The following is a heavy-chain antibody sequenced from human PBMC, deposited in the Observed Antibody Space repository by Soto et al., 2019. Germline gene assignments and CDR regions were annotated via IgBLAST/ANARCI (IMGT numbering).Heavy chain of an antibody. D-gene: IGHD4-17*01. Sequence: PSETLSLTCTVSGGSISSADYYWSWIRQPPGKGLEWIGYFHSNGATYYNPSLKSRVTISVDTSKNQFSLKLTSVTAADTAVYYCARSQTTVTSYDYWGQGTLVTVSS. CDR3: ARSQTTVTSYDY. CDR1: GGSISSADYY. CDR2: FHSNGAT. V-gene: IGHV4-30-4*01. J-gene: IGHJ4*02.